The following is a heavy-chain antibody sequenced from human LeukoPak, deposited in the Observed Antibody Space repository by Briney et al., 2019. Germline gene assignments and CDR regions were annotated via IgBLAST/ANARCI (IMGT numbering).Heavy chain of an antibody. J-gene: IGHJ4*02. V-gene: IGHV3-30*04. Sequence: GRSLRLSCAASGFTFSSYAMHWVRQAPGKGLEWVAVISYDGSNKYYADSVKGRFTISRDNSKNTLYLQMNSLRAEDTAVYYCARDGGVCSSTSCYPYPFDYWGQGTLVTVSS. CDR1: GFTFSSYA. CDR3: ARDGGVCSSTSCYPYPFDY. D-gene: IGHD2-2*01. CDR2: ISYDGSNK.